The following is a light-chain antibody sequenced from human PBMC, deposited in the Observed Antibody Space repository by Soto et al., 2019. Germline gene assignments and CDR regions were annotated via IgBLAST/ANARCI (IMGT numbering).Light chain of an antibody. Sequence: EILVTQSPATLSVSAGERATLSCRASQSVSYNLAWYQHKPGQAPRLLIYGPSTRATGIPARFSGSGSGTEFTLTISSLQSEDFALYYCQQYNNWPRTFGQGTKVDIK. V-gene: IGKV3-15*01. J-gene: IGKJ1*01. CDR1: QSVSYN. CDR3: QQYNNWPRT. CDR2: GPS.